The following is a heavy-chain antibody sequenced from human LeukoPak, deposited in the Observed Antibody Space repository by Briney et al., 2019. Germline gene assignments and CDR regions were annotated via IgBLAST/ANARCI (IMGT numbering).Heavy chain of an antibody. CDR2: IKQDGSEK. V-gene: IGHV3-7*01. Sequence: PGGSLRLSCAASGFTFSSYWMSWVRQAPGKGLEWVANIKQDGSEKYYVDSVKGRFTISRDNAKNSLYLQMNSLRAEDTAVYYCAKPYSSTYGVNYYYMDVWGKGTTVTISS. CDR3: AKPYSSTYGVNYYYMDV. CDR1: GFTFSSYW. D-gene: IGHD4-17*01. J-gene: IGHJ6*03.